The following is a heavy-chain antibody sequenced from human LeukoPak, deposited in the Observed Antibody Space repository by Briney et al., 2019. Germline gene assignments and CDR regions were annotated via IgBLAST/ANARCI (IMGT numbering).Heavy chain of an antibody. D-gene: IGHD2-15*01. CDR3: AGNIVVVVAATEDY. J-gene: IGHJ4*02. V-gene: IGHV4-34*01. Sequence: SETLSLTCAVYGGPFSGYYWSWIRQPPGKGLEWIGEINHSGSTNYNPSLKSRVTISVDTSKNQFSLKLSSVTAADTAVYYCAGNIVVVVAATEDYWGQGTLVTVSS. CDR2: INHSGST. CDR1: GGPFSGYY.